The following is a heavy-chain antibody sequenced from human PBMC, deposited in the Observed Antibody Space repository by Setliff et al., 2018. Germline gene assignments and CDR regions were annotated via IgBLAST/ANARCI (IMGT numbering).Heavy chain of an antibody. V-gene: IGHV3-23*01. Sequence: PGGSLRLSCAASGFTFRSYAMSRVRQAPGKGLEWVSAISGSGGSTYYADSVNGRFTISRDNSKNPLYLQMNSLRAEDTAVYYCAKDSGWFLPFDSWGQGTLVTVSS. CDR2: ISGSGGST. CDR1: GFTFRSYA. D-gene: IGHD6-19*01. J-gene: IGHJ4*02. CDR3: AKDSGWFLPFDS.